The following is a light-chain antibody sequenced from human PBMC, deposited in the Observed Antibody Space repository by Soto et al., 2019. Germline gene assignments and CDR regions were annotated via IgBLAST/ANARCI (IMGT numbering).Light chain of an antibody. CDR2: EVY. J-gene: IGLJ2*01. CDR3: SSYTSSSTLEVV. V-gene: IGLV2-8*01. Sequence: QSVLTQPPSASGSPGQSVTISCTGASSDVGGYDSVSWYQQHPGKAPKLMIYEVYKRPSGVPDRFSGSKSGNTASLTVSGLQADDEADYYCSSYTSSSTLEVVFGGGTKLTVL. CDR1: SSDVGGYDS.